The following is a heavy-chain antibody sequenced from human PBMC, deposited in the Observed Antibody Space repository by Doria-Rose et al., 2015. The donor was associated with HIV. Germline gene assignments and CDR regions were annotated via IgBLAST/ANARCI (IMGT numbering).Heavy chain of an antibody. CDR2: IFSDDER. D-gene: IGHD6-13*01. CDR3: ARIKSSRWYHKYYFDF. V-gene: IGHV2-26*01. CDR1: GVSLSSPGMG. Sequence: TLKESGPVLVKPTETLTLTCTVSGVSLSSPGMGVSWIRQPPGQALEWLANIFSDDERSYKTSLKSRLTISRGTSKSQVVLTMTDMDPVDTATYYCARIKSSRWYHKYYFDFWGQGTLVIVSA. J-gene: IGHJ4*02.